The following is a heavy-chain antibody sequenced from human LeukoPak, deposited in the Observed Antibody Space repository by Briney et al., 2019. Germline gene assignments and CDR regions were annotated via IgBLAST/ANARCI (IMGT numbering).Heavy chain of an antibody. CDR1: GGSISSSSYY. Sequence: SETLSLTCTVSGGSISSSSYYWGWIRQPPGKGLEWIGSIYYSGSTYYNPSLKSRVTISVDTSKNQFSLKLSSVTAADTAVYYCATRPRYDFWSGYYSYFDYWGQGTLVTVSS. CDR2: IYYSGST. J-gene: IGHJ4*02. CDR3: ATRPRYDFWSGYYSYFDY. V-gene: IGHV4-39*01. D-gene: IGHD3-3*01.